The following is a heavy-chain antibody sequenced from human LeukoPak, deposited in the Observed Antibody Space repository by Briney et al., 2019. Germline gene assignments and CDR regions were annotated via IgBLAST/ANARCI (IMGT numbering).Heavy chain of an antibody. V-gene: IGHV5-51*01. D-gene: IGHD2-2*01. CDR3: ARLNIVVVPAARANYYYYYMDV. CDR2: IFPVDSDT. Sequence: GEALKISCKGSGYSFTSYWIGWVRPMPGKGLEWMGIIFPVDSDTRYSPSFQGQVTISADKSISTAYLQWSSLKASDTAMYYCARLNIVVVPAARANYYYYYMDVWGKGTTVTVSS. CDR1: GYSFTSYW. J-gene: IGHJ6*03.